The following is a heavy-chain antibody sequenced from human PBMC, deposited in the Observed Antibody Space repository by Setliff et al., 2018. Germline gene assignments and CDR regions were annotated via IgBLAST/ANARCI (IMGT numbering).Heavy chain of an antibody. Sequence: GASVKVSCKASGYTFTGYYMHWVRQAPGKGLEWMGWINPNSGGTNYAQKFQGWVTMTRDTSISTVYLQLTGLRSDESAVYFCVKAGGMDLPLQFADYWAPGTLVTVSA. CDR3: VKAGGMDLPLQFADY. V-gene: IGHV1-2*04. D-gene: IGHD3-16*01. J-gene: IGHJ1*01. CDR2: INPNSGGT. CDR1: GYTFTGYY.